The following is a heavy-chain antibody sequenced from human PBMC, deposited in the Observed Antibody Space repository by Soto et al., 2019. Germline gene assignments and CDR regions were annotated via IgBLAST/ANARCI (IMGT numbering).Heavy chain of an antibody. CDR2: IYSGGST. V-gene: IGHV3-66*01. J-gene: IGHJ6*03. CDR1: GFTVSSNY. D-gene: IGHD5-18*01. Sequence: EVQLVESGGGLVQPGGSLRLSCAASGFTVSSNYMSWVRQAPGKGLEWVSVIYSGGSTYYADSVKGRFTISRDNSKNTLYLQMNSLRAEDTAVYYCARERGYSYGYYYYYYMDVWGKGTTVTVSS. CDR3: ARERGYSYGYYYYYYMDV.